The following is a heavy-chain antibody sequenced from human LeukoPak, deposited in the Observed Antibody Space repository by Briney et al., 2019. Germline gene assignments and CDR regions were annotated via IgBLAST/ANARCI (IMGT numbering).Heavy chain of an antibody. CDR1: GGTFSSYA. CDR2: IIPIFGTA. CDR3: ARAVWSGCYISYYYYYMDV. J-gene: IGHJ6*03. Sequence: ASVKVSCKASGGTFSSYAISWVRQAPGQGLEWMGGIIPIFGTANYAQKFQGRVTITADESTSTAYMELSSLRSEDTAVYYCARAVWSGCYISYYYYYMDVWGKGTTVTVSS. D-gene: IGHD3-3*01. V-gene: IGHV1-69*01.